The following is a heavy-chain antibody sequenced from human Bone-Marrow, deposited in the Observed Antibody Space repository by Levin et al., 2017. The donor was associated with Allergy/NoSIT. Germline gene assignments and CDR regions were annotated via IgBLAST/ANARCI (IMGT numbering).Heavy chain of an antibody. CDR3: ARVRYSSGWYYYYGMDV. V-gene: IGHV3-53*01. D-gene: IGHD6-19*01. CDR1: GFTVSSNY. J-gene: IGHJ6*02. Sequence: QSGGSLRLSCAASGFTVSSNYMSWVRQAPGKGLEWVSVIYSGGSTYYADSVKGRFTISRDNSKNTLYLQMNSLRAEDTAVYYCARVRYSSGWYYYYGMDVWGQGTTVTVSS. CDR2: IYSGGST.